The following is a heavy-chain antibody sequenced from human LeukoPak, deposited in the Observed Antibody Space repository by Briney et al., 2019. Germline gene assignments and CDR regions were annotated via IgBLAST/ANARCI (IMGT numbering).Heavy chain of an antibody. J-gene: IGHJ4*02. Sequence: GGSLRLSCAASGFTFSSYSMNWVRQTPGKGLEWVSYISPTSSTTYYADSLKGRFTISRDNAENSLYLQMNSLRDEDTAVYYCARATRVADYWGQGTLVTVSS. CDR2: ISPTSSTT. V-gene: IGHV3-48*02. D-gene: IGHD3-3*01. CDR3: ARATRVADY. CDR1: GFTFSSYS.